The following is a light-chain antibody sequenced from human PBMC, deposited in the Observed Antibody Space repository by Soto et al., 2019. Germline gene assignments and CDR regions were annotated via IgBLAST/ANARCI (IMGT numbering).Light chain of an antibody. CDR2: AAS. CDR3: HQSYSMPNT. Sequence: DIQMTQSPSSLSASVGDSVTITCRASQTIHSYLNWYQQKPGRAPKLLIYAASSLQGGVPSRFSGSGSGTDFTLTISSLQPEDFATYYCHQSYSMPNTFGQGTKLEIK. CDR1: QTIHSY. V-gene: IGKV1-39*01. J-gene: IGKJ2*01.